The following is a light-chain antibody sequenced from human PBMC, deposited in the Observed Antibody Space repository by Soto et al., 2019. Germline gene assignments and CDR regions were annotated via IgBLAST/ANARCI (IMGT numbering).Light chain of an antibody. Sequence: EIVLTQSPATLSLSPGERATLSCRASQSVSSNLAWYQHKPGQPPRLLIYDASTRATGIPARFSGSGSGTDFTLTISSLEPEDFAVYDCQQRSIRPLMYTFGQGTKLEIK. CDR1: QSVSSN. V-gene: IGKV3-11*01. J-gene: IGKJ2*01. CDR3: QQRSIRPLMYT. CDR2: DAS.